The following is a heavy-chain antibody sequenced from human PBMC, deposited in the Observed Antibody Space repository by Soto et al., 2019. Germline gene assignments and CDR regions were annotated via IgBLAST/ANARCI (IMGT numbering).Heavy chain of an antibody. J-gene: IGHJ4*02. CDR2: ISNDGSNK. D-gene: IGHD6-19*01. Sequence: QVQLVESGGGVVQPGRSLRLSCAASGFTFSGYAMHWVRQPPGKGLERVTVISNDGSNKYYADSVKGRFTISRDNSKNTLYQKMNSLKAEDTAVYYCGSAWGSGRPFDYWGQGTLVTVTS. CDR1: GFTFSGYA. V-gene: IGHV3-30-3*01. CDR3: GSAWGSGRPFDY.